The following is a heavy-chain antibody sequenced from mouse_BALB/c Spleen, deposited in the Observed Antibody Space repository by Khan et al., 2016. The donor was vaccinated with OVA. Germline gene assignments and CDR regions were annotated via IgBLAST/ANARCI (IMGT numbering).Heavy chain of an antibody. V-gene: IGHV1-4*01. CDR1: GYTFTSYT. CDR3: VMDAAYYRNDGWFAY. CDR2: INPSNGYT. D-gene: IGHD2-14*01. Sequence: QVQLQQSGAELARPGASVKMSCKASGYTFTSYTIHWINLRPGQGLEWIGYINPSNGYTNYNQKFKDKATLTPDTSSTTAYLQLSSLTSDDPAVFNGVMDAAYYRNDGWFAYWGQGTLVTVSA. J-gene: IGHJ3*01.